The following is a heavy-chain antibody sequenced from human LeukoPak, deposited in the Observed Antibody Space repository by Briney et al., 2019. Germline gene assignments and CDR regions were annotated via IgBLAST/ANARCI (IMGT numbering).Heavy chain of an antibody. CDR3: ARGYGSRSYYGMDV. CDR2: LRYDGSNT. J-gene: IGHJ6*02. Sequence: GGSLRLSCAASGFTFSSYGMHWVRQAPGKGLEWVALLRYDGSNTLYADSVKGRLTISRDSSKNTLYLQMNSLRGEDTAVYYCARGYGSRSYYGMDVWGQGTTVTVSS. D-gene: IGHD3-10*01. CDR1: GFTFSSYG. V-gene: IGHV3-30*02.